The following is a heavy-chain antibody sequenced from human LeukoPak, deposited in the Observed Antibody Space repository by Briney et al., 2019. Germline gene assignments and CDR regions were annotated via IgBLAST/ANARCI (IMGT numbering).Heavy chain of an antibody. Sequence: ASETLSLTCAVYGGSFSGYYWSWIRQPPGKGLEWIGEINHSGSTNYNPSLKSRVTISVDTSKNQFSLKLSSVTAADTAVYYCARGHLTRRKGAFDYWGQGTLVTVSS. V-gene: IGHV4-34*01. CDR1: GGSFSGYY. D-gene: IGHD1-14*01. CDR2: INHSGST. J-gene: IGHJ4*02. CDR3: ARGHLTRRKGAFDY.